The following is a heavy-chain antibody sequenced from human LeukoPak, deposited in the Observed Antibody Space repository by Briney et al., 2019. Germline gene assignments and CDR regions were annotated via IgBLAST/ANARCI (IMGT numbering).Heavy chain of an antibody. J-gene: IGHJ4*02. CDR1: GFTFSSYG. V-gene: IGHV3-33*01. CDR3: ARRYCSSTSCLIDY. D-gene: IGHD2-2*01. Sequence: GGSLRLSCAASGFTFSSYGMHWVRQAPGKGLEWVAVIWYDGSNKYFADSVKGRFTISRDNSKNTLYLQMNSLRAEDTAVYYCARRYCSSTSCLIDYWGQGTLVTVSS. CDR2: IWYDGSNK.